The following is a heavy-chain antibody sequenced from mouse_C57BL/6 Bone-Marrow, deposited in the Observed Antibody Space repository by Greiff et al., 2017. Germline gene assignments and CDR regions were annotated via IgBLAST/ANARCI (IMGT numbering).Heavy chain of an antibody. CDR2: INPGSGGT. CDR3: ARGGTVVPYFDY. J-gene: IGHJ2*01. CDR1: GYAFTNYL. D-gene: IGHD1-1*01. Sequence: VQLQQSGAELVRPGTSVKVSCKASGYAFTNYLIEWVKQRPGQGLEWIGVINPGSGGTNYNEKFKGKATLTADKSSSTAYMQLSSLTSEDSAVYYCARGGTVVPYFDYWGQGTTLTVSS. V-gene: IGHV1-54*01.